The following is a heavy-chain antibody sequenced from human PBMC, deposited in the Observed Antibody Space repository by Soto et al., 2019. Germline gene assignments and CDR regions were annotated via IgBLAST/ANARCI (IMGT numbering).Heavy chain of an antibody. CDR3: AVGNLGSNLAY. CDR2: IIPIFGTA. CDR1: GGTFSSYA. Sequence: ASVKVSCKASGGTFSSYAISWVRQAPGQGLEWMGGIIPIFGTADYAQKFQGRVTITADESTSTAYMELSSLRSEDTAVYYCAVGNLGSNLAYWGQGTLVTVSS. V-gene: IGHV1-69*13. J-gene: IGHJ4*02. D-gene: IGHD1-1*01.